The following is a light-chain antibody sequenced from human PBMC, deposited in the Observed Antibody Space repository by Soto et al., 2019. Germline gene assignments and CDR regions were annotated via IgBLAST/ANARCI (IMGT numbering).Light chain of an antibody. J-gene: IGKJ5*01. CDR1: QNIDSY. CDR2: DAS. CDR3: QQHDSFPT. V-gene: IGKV1-33*01. Sequence: DIQMTQSPSSLSASVGDRVTITCRASQNIDSYLNWYQQRPGKAPKLLIHDASSLQSGVPSRFSGSGSGTDFTLIISSLQPEDIATYYCQQHDSFPTFGQGTRLEIK.